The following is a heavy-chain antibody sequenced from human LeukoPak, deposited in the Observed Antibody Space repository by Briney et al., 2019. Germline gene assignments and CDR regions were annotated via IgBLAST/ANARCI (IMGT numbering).Heavy chain of an antibody. CDR2: INHNGST. CDR1: GGSFSGYY. D-gene: IGHD3-16*01. V-gene: IGHV4-34*01. Sequence: PSETLSLTCAVYGGSFSGYYWSWIRQPPGKGLEWIGEINHNGSTNYNPSLKGRVTISVDTSKNQFSLKLSSATAADTAVYYCARGAARGNRYFQHWGQGTLVTVSS. J-gene: IGHJ1*01. CDR3: ARGAARGNRYFQH.